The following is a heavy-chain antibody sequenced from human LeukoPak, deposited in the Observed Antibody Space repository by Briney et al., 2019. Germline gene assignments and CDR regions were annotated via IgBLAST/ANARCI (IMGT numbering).Heavy chain of an antibody. Sequence: SVKVSCKASGGTFSSYATSWVRQAPGQGLEWMGGIIPIFGTANYAQKFQGRVTITADESTSTAYMELSSLRSEDTAVYYCARGGSSITIFGVVRSNWFDPWGQGTLVTVSS. CDR3: ARGGSSITIFGVVRSNWFDP. J-gene: IGHJ5*02. D-gene: IGHD3-3*01. CDR2: IIPIFGTA. CDR1: GGTFSSYA. V-gene: IGHV1-69*13.